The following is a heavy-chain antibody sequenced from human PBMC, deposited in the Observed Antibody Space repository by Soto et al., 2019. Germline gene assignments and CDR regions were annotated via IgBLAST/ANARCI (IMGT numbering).Heavy chain of an antibody. CDR3: AKSPPPLYCSGGSCYLDY. V-gene: IGHV3-23*01. Sequence: EVQLLESGGGLVQPGGSLRLSCAASGFTFSSYAMSWVRQAPGTGLEWVSAISGSGGSTYYADSVKGRFTISRDNSKNTLYLQMNSLRAEDTAVYYCAKSPPPLYCSGGSCYLDYWGQGTLVTVSS. J-gene: IGHJ4*02. D-gene: IGHD2-15*01. CDR1: GFTFSSYA. CDR2: ISGSGGST.